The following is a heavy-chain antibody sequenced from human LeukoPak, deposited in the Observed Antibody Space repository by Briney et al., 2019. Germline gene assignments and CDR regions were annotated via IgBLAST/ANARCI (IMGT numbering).Heavy chain of an antibody. CDR3: ARNSDSGLDY. CDR1: GYNFINYY. V-gene: IGHV1-46*01. Sequence: ASVKVSCTASGYNFINYYVHYVRQAPGQGLEWMGFINPSGGSTSYSQKFQGRVTMTRDMSTNTVYMEVSSLKSEDTAIYYCARNSDSGLDYWGQGTLVTVSS. J-gene: IGHJ4*02. D-gene: IGHD1-14*01. CDR2: INPSGGST.